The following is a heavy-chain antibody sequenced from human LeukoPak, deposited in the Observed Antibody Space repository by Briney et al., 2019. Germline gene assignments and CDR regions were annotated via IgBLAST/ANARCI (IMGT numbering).Heavy chain of an antibody. V-gene: IGHV4-59*01. Sequence: SETLSLTCTVSSGSIRTSYCSWIRQPPGKGLEWIGYIYYSGGTNYNPSLKSQVTISVDTSRNQFSLKLSSVTAADTAVYYCARAPNPDFFDDWGQGTLVTVSS. D-gene: IGHD2-8*01. J-gene: IGHJ4*02. CDR3: ARAPNPDFFDD. CDR2: IYYSGGT. CDR1: SGSIRTSY.